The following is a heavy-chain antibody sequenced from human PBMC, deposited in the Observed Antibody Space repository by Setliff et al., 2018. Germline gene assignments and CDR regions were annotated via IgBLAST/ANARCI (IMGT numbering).Heavy chain of an antibody. CDR3: ASMGATRDY. Sequence: SETLSLTCTVSGGSIGSSSYYWSWIRQPAGKGLEWIGRIYTSGSTNYNPSLKSRVTISVDTSKNQFSLRLSSVTAADTAVYYCASMGATRDYWGQGTLVTVSS. V-gene: IGHV4-61*02. CDR2: IYTSGST. D-gene: IGHD1-26*01. J-gene: IGHJ4*02. CDR1: GGSIGSSSYY.